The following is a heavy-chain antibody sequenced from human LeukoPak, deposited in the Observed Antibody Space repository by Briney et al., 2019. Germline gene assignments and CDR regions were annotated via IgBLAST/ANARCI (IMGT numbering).Heavy chain of an antibody. J-gene: IGHJ4*02. D-gene: IGHD3-22*01. CDR2: ISTSSDYI. Sequence: GGSLRLSCVASGFTFSTYTMTWVRQAAGKGLEWVSSISTSSDYIYYTDSVKGRFTISRDNAKNSVYLQMNSLRAEDTAVYYCAKDGQRITMIVVVTLFDYWGQGTLVTVSS. CDR3: AKDGQRITMIVVVTLFDY. CDR1: GFTFSTYT. V-gene: IGHV3-21*01.